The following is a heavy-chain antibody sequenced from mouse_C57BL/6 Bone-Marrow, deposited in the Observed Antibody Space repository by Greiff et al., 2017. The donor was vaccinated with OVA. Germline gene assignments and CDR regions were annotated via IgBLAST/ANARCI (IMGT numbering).Heavy chain of an antibody. V-gene: IGHV5-9-1*02. CDR1: GFTFSSYA. Sequence: EVHLVESGEGLVKPGGSLKLSCAASGFTFSSYAMSWVRQTPEKRLEWVAYISSGGDYIYYADTVKGRFTISRDNARNTLYLQMSSLKSEDTAMYYCTRRGWDGFAYWGQGTLVTVSA. D-gene: IGHD4-1*01. J-gene: IGHJ3*01. CDR2: ISSGGDYI. CDR3: TRRGWDGFAY.